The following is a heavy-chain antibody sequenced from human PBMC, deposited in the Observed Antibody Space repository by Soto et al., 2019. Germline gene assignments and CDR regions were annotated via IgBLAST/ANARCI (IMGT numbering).Heavy chain of an antibody. J-gene: IGHJ6*02. CDR3: TTDGSYYDILTGYWYYGMDV. D-gene: IGHD3-9*01. CDR2: IKSKTDGGTT. V-gene: IGHV3-15*07. CDR1: GFTFSNAW. Sequence: PGGSLRLSCAASGFTFSNAWMNWVRQAPGKGLEWVGRIKSKTDGGTTDYAAPVKGRFTISRDDSKNTLYLQMNSLKTEDTAVYYCTTDGSYYDILTGYWYYGMDVWGQGTTVTVSS.